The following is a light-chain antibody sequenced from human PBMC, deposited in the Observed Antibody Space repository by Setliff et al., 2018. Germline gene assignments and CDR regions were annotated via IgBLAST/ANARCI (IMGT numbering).Light chain of an antibody. V-gene: IGLV2-8*01. CDR1: SSVVGGYNY. Sequence: QSALTQPPSASGSPGQSVTISCTGTSSVVGGYNYVSWYQQHPGKAPKLMIYEVTKRPPGVPARFSGSNSGNTASLTVSGLQAEDEADYYCFSYTTGSTRRGVFGTGTKV. J-gene: IGLJ1*01. CDR2: EVT. CDR3: FSYTTGSTRRGV.